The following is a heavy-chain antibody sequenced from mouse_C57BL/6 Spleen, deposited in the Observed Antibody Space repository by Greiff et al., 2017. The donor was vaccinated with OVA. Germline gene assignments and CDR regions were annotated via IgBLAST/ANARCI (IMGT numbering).Heavy chain of an antibody. CDR3: ARSEYGSSHWYFDV. V-gene: IGHV1-64*01. Sequence: QVQLQQPGAELVKPGASVKLSCKASGYTSTSYWIHWVKQRPGQGLEWIGMIHPNSGSTNYNEKFKSKATLTVDKSSSTAYMQLSSLTSEDSAVYYCARSEYGSSHWYFDVWGTGTTVTVSS. J-gene: IGHJ1*03. D-gene: IGHD1-1*01. CDR2: IHPNSGST. CDR1: GYTSTSYW.